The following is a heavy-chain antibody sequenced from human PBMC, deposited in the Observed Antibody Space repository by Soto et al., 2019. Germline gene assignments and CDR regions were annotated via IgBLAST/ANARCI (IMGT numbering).Heavy chain of an antibody. D-gene: IGHD2-15*01. V-gene: IGHV4-39*01. CDR3: ARHLTYCSAGSCYSDFPYYGMDV. CDR1: GGSISSSSYY. J-gene: IGHJ6*02. Sequence: QLQLQESGPGLVKPSETLSLTCTVSGGSISSSSYYWGWIRQPPGKGLEWIGSIFYSGSTYYNPSRKRRVTIAVDTSKNQFSLKLSSVTAADTAVYYCARHLTYCSAGSCYSDFPYYGMDVWGQGTTVTVSS. CDR2: IFYSGST.